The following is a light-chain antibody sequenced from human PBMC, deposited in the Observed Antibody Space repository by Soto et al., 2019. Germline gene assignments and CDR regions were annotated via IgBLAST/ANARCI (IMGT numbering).Light chain of an antibody. V-gene: IGKV3-20*01. CDR3: QQYGSSPPWT. CDR1: QSVSSSY. Sequence: EIVLTQSPGTLSLSPGERATLSCRASQSVSSSYLAWYQQKPGQAPRLLIYGASSRATGITDRFSGSGSGTEFTLTISRLEPEDFAVYYCQQYGSSPPWTFGQGTKVEIK. J-gene: IGKJ1*01. CDR2: GAS.